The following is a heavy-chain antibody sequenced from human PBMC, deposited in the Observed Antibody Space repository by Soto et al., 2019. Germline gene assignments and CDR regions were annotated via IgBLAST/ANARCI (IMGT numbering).Heavy chain of an antibody. CDR1: GYTFTSYY. Sequence: ASVKVSCKASGYTFTSYYMHWVRQAPGQGLEWMGIINPSGGSTSYAQKFQGRVTMTRDTSTSTVYMELSSLRSEDTAVYYCARTRAEMLRRPLTGYDYWGQGTLVTVSS. D-gene: IGHD5-18*01. CDR3: ARTRAEMLRRPLTGYDY. J-gene: IGHJ4*02. V-gene: IGHV1-46*01. CDR2: INPSGGST.